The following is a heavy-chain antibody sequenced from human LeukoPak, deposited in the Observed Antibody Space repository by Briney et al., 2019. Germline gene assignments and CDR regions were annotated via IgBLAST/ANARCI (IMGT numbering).Heavy chain of an antibody. Sequence: GGSLRLSCAASGFTFSSYSMNWVRQAPGKGLEWVSFISSSSSYIYYADSVKGRFTISRDNAENSLYLQMNSLRVEDTAVYYCARGPHLALDTDDAFDIWGQGTMVTVSS. D-gene: IGHD5-18*01. CDR1: GFTFSSYS. V-gene: IGHV3-21*01. CDR2: ISSSSSYI. J-gene: IGHJ3*02. CDR3: ARGPHLALDTDDAFDI.